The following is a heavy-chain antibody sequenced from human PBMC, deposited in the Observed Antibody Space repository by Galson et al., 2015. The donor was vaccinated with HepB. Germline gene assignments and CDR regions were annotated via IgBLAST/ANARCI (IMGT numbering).Heavy chain of an antibody. Sequence: LRLSCAASGFAFGNYGMHWVRQAPGKGLEWMALIWKDGSNKHYADSLKGRFRISRDNAQNTLFLEADSLRAEDTAVYYCAREDATITVAALEYWGQGVLVTVPS. J-gene: IGHJ4*02. CDR2: IWKDGSNK. CDR3: AREDATITVAALEY. V-gene: IGHV3-33*01. CDR1: GFAFGNYG. D-gene: IGHD6-13*01.